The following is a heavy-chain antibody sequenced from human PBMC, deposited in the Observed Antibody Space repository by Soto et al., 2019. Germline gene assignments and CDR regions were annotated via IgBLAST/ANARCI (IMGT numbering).Heavy chain of an antibody. J-gene: IGHJ4*02. CDR3: ARVLESHYSLDY. Sequence: SETLSLTCTVSGGSISSGDYYWSWIRQPPGKGLEWIGYIYYSGSTYYNPSLKSRVTISVDTSKNQFSLKLSSVTAADTAVYYCARVLESHYSLDYWGKGTLVTVSS. CDR2: IYYSGST. V-gene: IGHV4-30-4*01. D-gene: IGHD3-3*01. CDR1: GGSISSGDYY.